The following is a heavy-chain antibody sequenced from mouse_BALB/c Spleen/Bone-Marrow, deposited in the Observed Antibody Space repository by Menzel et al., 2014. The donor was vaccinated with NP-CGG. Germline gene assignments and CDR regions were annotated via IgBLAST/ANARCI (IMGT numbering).Heavy chain of an antibody. CDR1: GDSITSGY. Sequence: EVKLVESGPSLVKPSQTLSLPCSVTGDSITSGYWNWIRKFPGNKLEYMGYISYSGNTYYNPSLKSRISITRDTSKDQYYLQLNSVTTEDTATYYCATYDGYCFDYWGQGTTLTVSS. D-gene: IGHD2-3*01. J-gene: IGHJ2*01. CDR3: ATYDGYCFDY. V-gene: IGHV3-8*02. CDR2: ISYSGNT.